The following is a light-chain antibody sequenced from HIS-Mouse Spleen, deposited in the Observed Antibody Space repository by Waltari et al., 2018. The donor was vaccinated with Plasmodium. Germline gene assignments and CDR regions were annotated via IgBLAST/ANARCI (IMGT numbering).Light chain of an antibody. CDR1: KLGDKY. CDR2: QDS. Sequence: SYELTQPPSVSVSPGQTASITCSGDKLGDKYACWYQQKPGQSPVRVIYQDSKRPSGIPERFSCSNSGNTATLTIVGTQAMDEADYYCQAWDSSTAVFGGGTKLTVL. V-gene: IGLV3-1*01. CDR3: QAWDSSTAV. J-gene: IGLJ3*02.